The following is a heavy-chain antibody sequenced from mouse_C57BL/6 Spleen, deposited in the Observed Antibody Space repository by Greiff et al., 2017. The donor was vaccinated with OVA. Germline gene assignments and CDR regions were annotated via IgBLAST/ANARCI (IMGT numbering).Heavy chain of an antibody. CDR2: INPSNGGT. CDR3: ARYYYGSSPMYFDV. Sequence: QVQLKQPGTELVKPGASVKLSCKASGYTFTSYWMHWVKQRPGQGLEWIGNINPSNGGTNYNEKFKSKATLTVDKSSSTAYMQLSSLTSEDSAVYYCARYYYGSSPMYFDVWGTGTTVTVSS. CDR1: GYTFTSYW. D-gene: IGHD1-1*01. V-gene: IGHV1-53*01. J-gene: IGHJ1*03.